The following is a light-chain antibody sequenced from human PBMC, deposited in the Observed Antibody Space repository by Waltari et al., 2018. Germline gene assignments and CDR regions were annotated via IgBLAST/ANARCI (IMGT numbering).Light chain of an antibody. J-gene: IGLJ3*02. CDR3: AAWDDSLSTWV. CDR1: SSNIGSNF. Sequence: QSVLTQPPSASGTPGQRVAISCSGSSSNIGSNFVYWYQQLPGTAPEPLIYRNNQRPSGFPVRISGSKSGTSASLAVSGLRSEDEADFYCAAWDDSLSTWVFGGGTKLTVL. V-gene: IGLV1-47*01. CDR2: RNN.